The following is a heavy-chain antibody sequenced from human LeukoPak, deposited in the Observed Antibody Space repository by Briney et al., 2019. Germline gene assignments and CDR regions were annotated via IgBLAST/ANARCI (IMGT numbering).Heavy chain of an antibody. V-gene: IGHV1-2*02. J-gene: IGHJ4*02. CDR2: INPNSSDT. D-gene: IGHD3-10*01. CDR3: ALGYSYGSGSYYRAFDY. CDR1: GYTFTGYY. Sequence: GASVKVSCKASGYTFTGYYMHWVRQAPGQGLEWMGWINPNSSDTHYAQDFQGRVTMTGDTSISTAYMDLSRLRSDDTAVYYCALGYSYGSGSYYRAFDYWGQGTLVTVSS.